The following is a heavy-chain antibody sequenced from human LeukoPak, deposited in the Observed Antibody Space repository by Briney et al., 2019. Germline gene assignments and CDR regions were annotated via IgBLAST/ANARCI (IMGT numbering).Heavy chain of an antibody. CDR2: ISAYNGNT. CDR3: VRDGVTGLTSFDY. Sequence: ASVKVSCKASGYTFTSYGISWVRQAPGQGLEWMGWISAYNGNTEYAQKFQGRVTMTTDTSTSTAYMELRGLRSDDTAVYYCVRDGVTGLTSFDYWGQGTLVTVSS. CDR1: GYTFTSYG. J-gene: IGHJ4*02. V-gene: IGHV1-18*01. D-gene: IGHD3-9*01.